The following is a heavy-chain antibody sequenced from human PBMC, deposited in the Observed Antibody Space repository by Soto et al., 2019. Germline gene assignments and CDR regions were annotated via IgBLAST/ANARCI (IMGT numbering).Heavy chain of an antibody. V-gene: IGHV1-3*01. CDR3: VRGLLWFGELTPPSD. D-gene: IGHD3-10*01. Sequence: QAQLVQSGAEVKKPGASVKVSCWTSGYTFISYAIHWVRQAPGQRLEWMGWINAGNGNKKYAQNFQGRLTISRDTSASTAYMELSSLRSEDTALYYCVRGLLWFGELTPPSDWGQGTLVTVSS. CDR2: INAGNGNK. CDR1: GYTFISYA. J-gene: IGHJ4*02.